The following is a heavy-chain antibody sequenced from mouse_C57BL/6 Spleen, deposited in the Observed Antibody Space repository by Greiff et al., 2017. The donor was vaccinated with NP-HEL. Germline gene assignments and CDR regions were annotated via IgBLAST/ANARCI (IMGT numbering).Heavy chain of an antibody. D-gene: IGHD2-1*01. CDR3: AREGRIYYVNYSNYAMDY. V-gene: IGHV1-69*01. CDR2: IDPSDSYT. CDR1: GYTFTSYW. J-gene: IGHJ4*01. Sequence: QVQLQQPGAELVMPGASVKLSCKASGYTFTSYWMHWVKQRPGQGLEWIGEIDPSDSYTNYNQKFKGKSTLTVDKSSSTAYMQLSSLTSEDSAVYYCAREGRIYYVNYSNYAMDYWGQGTSVTVSS.